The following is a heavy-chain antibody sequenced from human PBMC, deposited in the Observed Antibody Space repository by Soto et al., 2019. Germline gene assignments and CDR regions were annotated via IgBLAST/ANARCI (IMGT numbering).Heavy chain of an antibody. D-gene: IGHD6-13*01. CDR3: ATPPPGQQLVRGAFDI. J-gene: IGHJ3*02. V-gene: IGHV1-24*01. Sequence: ASVKVSCKVSGYTLTELSMHWVRQAPGKGLEWMGGFDPEDGETIYAQKFQGRVTMTEDTSTDTAYMELSSLRSDDTAVYYCATPPPGQQLVRGAFDIWGQGTMGTVSS. CDR1: GYTLTELS. CDR2: FDPEDGET.